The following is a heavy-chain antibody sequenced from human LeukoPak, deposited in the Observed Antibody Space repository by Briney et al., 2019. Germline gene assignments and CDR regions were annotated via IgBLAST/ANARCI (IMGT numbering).Heavy chain of an antibody. D-gene: IGHD3-10*01. CDR1: GFTFDDYA. Sequence: AGGSLRLSCAASGFTFDDYAMHWVRQAPGKGLEWVSGISWNSGSIGYADSVKGRFTISRDNAKNSLYLQMNSLRAEDTAVYYCARVLLWFGEPYFDYWGQGTLVTVSS. CDR2: ISWNSGSI. J-gene: IGHJ4*02. CDR3: ARVLLWFGEPYFDY. V-gene: IGHV3-9*01.